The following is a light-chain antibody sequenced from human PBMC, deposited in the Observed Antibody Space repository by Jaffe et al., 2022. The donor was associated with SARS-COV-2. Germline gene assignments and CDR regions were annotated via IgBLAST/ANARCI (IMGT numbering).Light chain of an antibody. CDR1: SSDIGGYNF. V-gene: IGLV2-14*03. Sequence: QSALTQPASVSGSPGQAITISCTGTSSDIGGYNFVSWYQQHPGKAPKLMIYDVSNRPSGVSNRFSGSKSVNTASLTISGLQAEDEAYYYCSSYTSSSTVVFGGGTILTVL. CDR2: DVS. CDR3: SSYTSSSTVV. J-gene: IGLJ2*01.